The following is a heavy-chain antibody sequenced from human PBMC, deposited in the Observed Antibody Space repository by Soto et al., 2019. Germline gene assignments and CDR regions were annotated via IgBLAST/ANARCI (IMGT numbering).Heavy chain of an antibody. Sequence: PGGSLRLSCAASGFTFSSYAMSWVRQSPGKGLEWVSAISGSGGSTYYADSVKGRFTISRDNSKNTLYLQMNSLRAEDTAVYYCAKVSTGSLALGGFDYWGQGTLVTVSS. D-gene: IGHD3-10*01. CDR1: GFTFSSYA. V-gene: IGHV3-23*01. CDR3: AKVSTGSLALGGFDY. CDR2: ISGSGGST. J-gene: IGHJ4*02.